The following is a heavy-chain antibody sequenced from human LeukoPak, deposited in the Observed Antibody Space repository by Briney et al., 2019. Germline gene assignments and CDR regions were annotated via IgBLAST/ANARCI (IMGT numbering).Heavy chain of an antibody. Sequence: PSETLSLTCTVSGGSISSRNYYWGWIRQPPGKGLEWIGNIYYSGSTYYNPSLKSRVTISVDTSKNQFSLKLSSVTAADTAVYYCARDIVVVPAAIRQSYDFWSGPPRRGGGMDVWGQGTTVTVSS. J-gene: IGHJ6*02. CDR1: GGSISSRNYY. CDR3: ARDIVVVPAAIRQSYDFWSGPPRRGGGMDV. V-gene: IGHV4-39*01. CDR2: IYYSGST. D-gene: IGHD2-2*02.